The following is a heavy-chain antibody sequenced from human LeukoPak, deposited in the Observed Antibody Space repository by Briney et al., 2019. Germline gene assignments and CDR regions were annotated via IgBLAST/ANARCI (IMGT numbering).Heavy chain of an antibody. CDR1: GYTFTGYY. CDR2: IWYDGSNK. J-gene: IGHJ4*02. CDR3: AKAALRYCSGGSCYIDY. D-gene: IGHD2-15*01. Sequence: SCKASGYTFTGYYMHWVRQAPGKGLEWVAVIWYDGSNKYYADSVKGRFTISRDNSKNTLYLQMNSLRAEDTAVYYCAKAALRYCSGGSCYIDYWGQGTLVTVSS. V-gene: IGHV3-33*06.